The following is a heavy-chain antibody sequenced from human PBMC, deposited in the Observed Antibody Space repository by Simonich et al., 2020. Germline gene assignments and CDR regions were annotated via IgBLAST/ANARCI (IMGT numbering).Heavy chain of an antibody. D-gene: IGHD6-13*01. CDR3: ARDAAGDY. V-gene: IGHV3-21*01. J-gene: IGHJ4*02. CDR1: GFTFSSYN. Sequence: EVQLVESGGGLVKPGGSLRLSCAASGFTFSSYNMNWVLQAPGKGLEVVSSISSSSSYLYYADSVKGRFTISRDNAKNSLYLQMNSLRAEDTAVYYCARDAAGDYWGQGTLVTVSS. CDR2: ISSSSSYL.